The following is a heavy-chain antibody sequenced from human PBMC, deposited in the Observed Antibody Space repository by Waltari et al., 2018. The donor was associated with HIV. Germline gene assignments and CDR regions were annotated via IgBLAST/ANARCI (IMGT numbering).Heavy chain of an antibody. V-gene: IGHV3-74*01. CDR1: GFPFSSYW. D-gene: IGHD1-20*01. J-gene: IGHJ4*02. Sequence: EVQLVESGGGLVQPGGSLRLSCAASGFPFSSYWTHWVRQAPGKGLVGVSRISSDRTTTSDANSVKGRFTISRDNAKNTLYLQMNSLRAEDTAVYYCTRDLARYNWNDIPLDYWGQGALVTVSS. CDR2: ISSDRTTT. CDR3: TRDLARYNWNDIPLDY.